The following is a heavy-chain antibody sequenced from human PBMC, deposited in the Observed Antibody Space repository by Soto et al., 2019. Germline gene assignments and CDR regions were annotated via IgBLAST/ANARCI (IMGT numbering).Heavy chain of an antibody. CDR1: GGTFSSYA. Sequence: QVQLVQSGAEVKKPGSSVKVSCKACGGTFSSYAISWVRQAPGQGLEWMGGIIPIFGTANYAQKFQGRVTITADESTSTAYMELSSLRSEDTAVYYCARPGCSGGSCYSNYYYGMDVWGQGTTVTVSS. J-gene: IGHJ6*02. V-gene: IGHV1-69*01. CDR2: IIPIFGTA. D-gene: IGHD2-15*01. CDR3: ARPGCSGGSCYSNYYYGMDV.